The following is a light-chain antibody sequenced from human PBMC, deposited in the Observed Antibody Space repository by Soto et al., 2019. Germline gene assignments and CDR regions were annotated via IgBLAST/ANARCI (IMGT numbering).Light chain of an antibody. V-gene: IGKV1-39*01. CDR2: AAS. CDR1: QSISSY. J-gene: IGKJ1*01. Sequence: IQMTQSPSPLSASLGEGVTITCRASQSISSYLNWYQQKPGKAPKLLIYAASSLQSGVPSRFSGSGSGADFTLTISSLQPEDFATYYCQQSYSTPPWTFGQGTKVDIK. CDR3: QQSYSTPPWT.